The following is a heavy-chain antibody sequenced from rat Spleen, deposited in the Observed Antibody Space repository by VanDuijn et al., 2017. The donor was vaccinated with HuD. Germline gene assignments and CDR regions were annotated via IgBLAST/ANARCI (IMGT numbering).Heavy chain of an antibody. V-gene: IGHV6-6*01. CDR3: ARRHYGYTDYFDY. J-gene: IGHJ2*01. Sequence: EVQVLESGGGLVQPGNSLKLSCATSGFTFSTAWMYWYRQFPEKRLEWVARIKAKSNNYATDYTESVKGRFTISRDDSKSSIYLQMDSLRSEDTATYYCARRHYGYTDYFDYWGQGVMVTVSS. D-gene: IGHD1-9*01. CDR1: GFTFSTAW. CDR2: IKAKSNNYAT.